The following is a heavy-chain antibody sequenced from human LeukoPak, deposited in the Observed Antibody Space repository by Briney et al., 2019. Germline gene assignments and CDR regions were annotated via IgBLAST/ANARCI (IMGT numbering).Heavy chain of an antibody. J-gene: IGHJ4*02. V-gene: IGHV4-59*08. CDR3: ARLDRISKTCYNY. CDR2: INYSGNS. D-gene: IGHD2/OR15-2a*01. Sequence: SETLSLTCTVSGDSISTDYWSWIRQSPGKGLEWIGYINYSGNSEYNPSLKSRFTISVDRSKNQVSLKMRSVTAADTAVYYCARLDRISKTCYNYWALGALVTVSS. CDR1: GDSISTDY.